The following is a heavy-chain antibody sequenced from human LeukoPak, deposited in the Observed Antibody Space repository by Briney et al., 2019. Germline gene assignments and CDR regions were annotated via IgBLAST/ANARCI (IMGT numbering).Heavy chain of an antibody. CDR3: ARDGDSGSYSYYYYMDV. V-gene: IGHV4-4*07. D-gene: IGHD1-26*01. CDR1: GGSISSYY. Sequence: PSETLSLTCTVSGGSISSYYWSWIRQPAGKGLEWIGRIYTSGSTNYNPSLKSRVTMSVDTSKNQFSLKLSSVTAADTAVYYCARDGDSGSYSYYYYMDVWGKGTTVTVSS. CDR2: IYTSGST. J-gene: IGHJ6*03.